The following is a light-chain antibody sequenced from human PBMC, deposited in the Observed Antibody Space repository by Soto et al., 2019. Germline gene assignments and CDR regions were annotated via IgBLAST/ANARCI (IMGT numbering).Light chain of an antibody. J-gene: IGLJ1*01. CDR2: EGS. CDR1: SSDVGSYNL. Sequence: VTRADGHALRIIKNETSSDVGSYNLVSWYQQQPGKDPNFMIYEGSKRSSGVSNRFFCSKCGNTASLTIDGFQAEDEADYYCSSYAGSSRGFFGPGTKVPVL. V-gene: IGLV2-23*01. CDR3: SSYAGSSRGF.